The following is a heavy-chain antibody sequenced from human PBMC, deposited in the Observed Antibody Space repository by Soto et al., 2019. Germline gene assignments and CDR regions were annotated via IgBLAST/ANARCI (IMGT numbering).Heavy chain of an antibody. CDR2: INPSGGST. CDR3: GRAAQWYVFDI. J-gene: IGHJ3*02. Sequence: ASVKVSCKASGYTFTSYYMHWVRQAPGQGLEWMGIINPSGGSTSYAQKFQGRVTMTRDTSTSTVYMELSSLRSEDTAVYYCGRAAQWYVFDIWGQGTIDIVSS. CDR1: GYTFTSYY. V-gene: IGHV1-46*01. D-gene: IGHD2-15*01.